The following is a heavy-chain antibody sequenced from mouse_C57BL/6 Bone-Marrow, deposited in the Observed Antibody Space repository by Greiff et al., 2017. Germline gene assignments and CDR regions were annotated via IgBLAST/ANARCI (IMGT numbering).Heavy chain of an antibody. V-gene: IGHV5-4*01. CDR2: ISDGGSYT. D-gene: IGHD1-1*01. J-gene: IGHJ4*01. CDR1: GFTFSSYA. Sequence: EVKLMESGGGLVKPGGSLKLSCAASGFTFSSYAMSWVRQTPEKRLEWVATISDGGSYTYYPDNVKGRFTISRDNAKNNLYLQMSHLKSEDTAMYYCARDRGYYGSSPYYAMDYWGQGTSVTVSS. CDR3: ARDRGYYGSSPYYAMDY.